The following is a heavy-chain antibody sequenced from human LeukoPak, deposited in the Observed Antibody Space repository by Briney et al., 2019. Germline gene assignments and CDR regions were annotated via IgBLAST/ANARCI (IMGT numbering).Heavy chain of an antibody. CDR3: ARPGYYDILTGYQHDAFDI. V-gene: IGHV4-59*08. CDR2: VSYSGTT. Sequence: SETLSLTCTVSGGSISNSYCSWIRQPPGRGLEWIGDVSYSGTTHDNPSLKSRVIMSVDTSKNHFSLQLSSVTAADTAVYFCARPGYYDILTGYQHDAFDIWGLGTAVTVSS. CDR1: GGSISNSY. J-gene: IGHJ3*02. D-gene: IGHD3-9*01.